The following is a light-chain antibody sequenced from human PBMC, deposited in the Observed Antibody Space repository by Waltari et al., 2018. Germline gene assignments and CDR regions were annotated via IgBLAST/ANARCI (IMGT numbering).Light chain of an antibody. CDR1: QSVNSY. Sequence: EIVLTQSPATLSLSPGERATLSCRASQSVNSYLVWYQQKPGQAPRLLIYDASNRATGIPARFSCSGSGADFTLTISSLEPEDFAVYYCQQRIDWPLTFGGGTKVEVK. V-gene: IGKV3-11*01. CDR3: QQRIDWPLT. J-gene: IGKJ4*01. CDR2: DAS.